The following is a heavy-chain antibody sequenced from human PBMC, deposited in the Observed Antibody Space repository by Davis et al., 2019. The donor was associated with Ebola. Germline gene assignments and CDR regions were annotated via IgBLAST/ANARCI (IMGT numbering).Heavy chain of an antibody. D-gene: IGHD3-3*01. Sequence: GESLKISCQDSGNSFSSHWIGWVRQMPGRGLEWMGIIYPGDSDIRYGPSFQGQVTISADKSITTAYLQWSSLKASDTAMYYCARFLEWKADYWGQGTQVTVSS. J-gene: IGHJ4*02. CDR1: GNSFSSHW. CDR2: IYPGDSDI. CDR3: ARFLEWKADY. V-gene: IGHV5-51*01.